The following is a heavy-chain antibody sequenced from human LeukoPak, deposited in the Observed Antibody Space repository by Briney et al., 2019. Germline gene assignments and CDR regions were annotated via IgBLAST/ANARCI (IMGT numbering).Heavy chain of an antibody. V-gene: IGHV5-51*01. D-gene: IGHD4-23*01. CDR1: GYSFTNYW. Sequence: PGESLKISCKGSGYSFTNYWIGWVRRMQGKGLEWMGIIYPGVSDSRYSPSFQGQVTISADKSISTAYLQWSSLKASDTAIYYCARGNPYYYYYMDVWGKGTTVTVSS. J-gene: IGHJ6*03. CDR3: ARGNPYYYYYMDV. CDR2: IYPGVSDS.